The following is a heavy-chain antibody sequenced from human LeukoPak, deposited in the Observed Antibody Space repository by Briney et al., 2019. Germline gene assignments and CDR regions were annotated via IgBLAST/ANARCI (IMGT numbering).Heavy chain of an antibody. V-gene: IGHV4-59*01. D-gene: IGHD6-13*01. CDR3: ASRSPYSSSFDY. Sequence: KTSETLSLTCTVSGGSISSYYWSWIRQPPGKGLEWIGYIYYSGSTNYNPSLKSRVTISVDTSKDQFSLKLSSVTAADTAVYYCASRSPYSSSFDYWGQGTLVTVSS. J-gene: IGHJ4*02. CDR1: GGSISSYY. CDR2: IYYSGST.